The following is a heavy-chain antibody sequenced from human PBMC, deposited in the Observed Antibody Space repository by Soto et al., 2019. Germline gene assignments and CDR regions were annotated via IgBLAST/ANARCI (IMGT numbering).Heavy chain of an antibody. V-gene: IGHV4-4*07. CDR3: VRDGTKTLRDWFDP. J-gene: IGHJ5*02. CDR2: IYATGTT. CDR1: GASISGYY. D-gene: IGHD1-1*01. Sequence: SETLSLTCTVSGASISGYYWSWIRKSAGKGLEWIGRIYATGTTDYNPSLKSRVMMSVDASKKQFSLRLRSVTAADTAVYYCVRDGTKTLRDWFDPWGQGISVTVSS.